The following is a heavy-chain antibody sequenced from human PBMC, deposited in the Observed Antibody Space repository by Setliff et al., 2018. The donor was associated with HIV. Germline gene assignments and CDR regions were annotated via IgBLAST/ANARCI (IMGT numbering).Heavy chain of an antibody. J-gene: IGHJ4*02. V-gene: IGHV3-21*01. D-gene: IGHD3-22*01. CDR3: ARDRASSGYYARFDH. CDR2: ISYDSRFI. CDR1: GFTFSSYS. Sequence: GGSLRLSCAASGFTFSSYSMNWVRQAPGKGLEWVSSISYDSRFIYHADSMKGRFTISRDNAKKLVYLQMNSLRAEDTAVYYCARDRASSGYYARFDHWGQGTLVTVSS.